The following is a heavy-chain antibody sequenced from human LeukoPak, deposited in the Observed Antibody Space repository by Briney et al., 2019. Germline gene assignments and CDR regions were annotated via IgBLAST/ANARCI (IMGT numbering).Heavy chain of an antibody. CDR3: ARDTPGYCSGGSCYGMDV. J-gene: IGHJ6*04. Sequence: GGSLRLSCAASGFTFSSYWMSWVRQAPGKGLEWVASIKQDGSEKYYVDSVKGRFTISRDNAKNSLYLQMNSLRAEDTAVYYCARDTPGYCSGGSCYGMDVWGKGTTVTVSS. CDR2: IKQDGSEK. D-gene: IGHD2-15*01. V-gene: IGHV3-7*03. CDR1: GFTFSSYW.